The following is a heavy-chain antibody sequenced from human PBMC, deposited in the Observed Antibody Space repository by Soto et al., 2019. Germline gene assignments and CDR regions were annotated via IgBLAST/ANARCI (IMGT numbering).Heavy chain of an antibody. CDR2: MQPSTGRT. D-gene: IGHD5-18*01. J-gene: IGHJ4*02. CDR1: GYSFTSLD. CDR3: ATGGRGYSSAPRFYFEY. V-gene: IGHV1-8*01. Sequence: QVQLVQSGAEVREPGASVKVSCKASGYSFTSLDINWVRQTAGQGLEWMGWMQPSTGRTGYAQKFQGRVTMTRDTSINTAYMELTTLTSDDTAFYYCATGGRGYSSAPRFYFEYWGQGTLVTVSS.